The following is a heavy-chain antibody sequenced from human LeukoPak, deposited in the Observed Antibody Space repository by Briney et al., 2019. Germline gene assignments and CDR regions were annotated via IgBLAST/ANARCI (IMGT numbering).Heavy chain of an antibody. V-gene: IGHV3-48*04. Sequence: PGGSLRLSCAASGFTFSSYSMNWVRQAPGKGLEWVSYISSSSSTIYYADSVKGRFTISRDNAKNSLYLQMNSLRAEDTAVYYCLIDLWSGYYPSVGDYWGQGTLVTVSS. D-gene: IGHD3-3*01. CDR3: LIDLWSGYYPSVGDY. J-gene: IGHJ4*02. CDR1: GFTFSSYS. CDR2: ISSSSSTI.